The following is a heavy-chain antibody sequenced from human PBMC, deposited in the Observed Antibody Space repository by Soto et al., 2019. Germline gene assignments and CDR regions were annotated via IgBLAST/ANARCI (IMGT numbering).Heavy chain of an antibody. Sequence: PXGSLRLSCEASVFTFSRVSMNCVRHFPGKGLEWVASISSGSSDTWYADSVKGRFIISRDNAQNSLFLQMNTLRPEDTAMYYRARVAYWGPGTQVTVSS. CDR3: ARVAY. CDR1: VFTFSRVS. J-gene: IGHJ4*02. CDR2: ISSGSSDT. V-gene: IGHV3-21*01.